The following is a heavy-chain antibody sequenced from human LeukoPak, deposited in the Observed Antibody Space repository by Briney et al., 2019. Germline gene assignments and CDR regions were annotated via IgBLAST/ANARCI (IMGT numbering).Heavy chain of an antibody. CDR1: GYSISSGYY. D-gene: IGHD3-16*01. Sequence: SETLSLTCTVSGYSISSGYYWGWIRQPPGKGLEWIGSIYHSGSTYYNPSLKSRVTISVDTSKNQFSLKLSSVTAADTAVYYCARASPDVMHWGQGTLVTVSS. J-gene: IGHJ4*02. V-gene: IGHV4-38-2*02. CDR2: IYHSGST. CDR3: ARASPDVMH.